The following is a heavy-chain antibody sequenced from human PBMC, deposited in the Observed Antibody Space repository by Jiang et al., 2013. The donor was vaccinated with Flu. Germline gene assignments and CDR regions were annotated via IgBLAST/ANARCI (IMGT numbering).Heavy chain of an antibody. J-gene: IGHJ5*02. CDR2: IYHSGST. V-gene: IGHV4-38-2*02. CDR3: ARDLYGSGYINWFDP. D-gene: IGHD3-10*01. CDR1: GYSISSGYY. Sequence: GPGLVKPSETLSLTCTVSGYSISSGYYWGWIRQPPGKGLEWIGSIYHSGSTYYNPSLKSRVTISVDTSKNQFSLKLSSVTAADTAVYYCARDLYGSGYINWFDPWGQGTLVTVSS.